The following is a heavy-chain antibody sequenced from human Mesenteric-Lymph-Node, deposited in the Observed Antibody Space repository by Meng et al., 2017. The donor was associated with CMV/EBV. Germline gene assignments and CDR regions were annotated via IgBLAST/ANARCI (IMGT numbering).Heavy chain of an antibody. Sequence: SETLSLTCIVSGYSISSGYYWGWIRQPPGKGLEWIGNVYHSGTTYYSPSLKSRVKISVDTSKNQFSLEVRSVTAADTAVYYCVRIGDWENYVGAAGTVDSWGLGALVTVSS. J-gene: IGHJ4*02. V-gene: IGHV4-38-2*02. CDR2: VYHSGTT. CDR3: VRIGDWENYVGAAGTVDS. D-gene: IGHD6-13*01. CDR1: GYSISSGYY.